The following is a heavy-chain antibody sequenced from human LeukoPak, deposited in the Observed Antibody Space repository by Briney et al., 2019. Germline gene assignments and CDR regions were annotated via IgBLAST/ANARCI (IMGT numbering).Heavy chain of an antibody. D-gene: IGHD6-6*01. CDR2: IYYSGST. CDR1: GGSISSYY. CDR3: ARERGSSGWFDP. V-gene: IGHV4-59*01. J-gene: IGHJ5*02. Sequence: SETLSLTCTVSGGSISSYYRSWIRQPPGKGLEWIGYIYYSGSTNYNPSLKSRVTISVDTSKNQFSLKLSSVTAADTAVYYCARERGSSGWFDPWGQGTLVTVSS.